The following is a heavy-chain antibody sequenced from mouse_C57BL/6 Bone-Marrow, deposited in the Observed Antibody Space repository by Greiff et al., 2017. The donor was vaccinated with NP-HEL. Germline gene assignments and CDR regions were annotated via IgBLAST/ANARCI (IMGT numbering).Heavy chain of an antibody. CDR2: IWRGGST. CDR1: GFSLTSYG. CDR3: AKTLYAMDY. Sequence: VMLVASGPGLVQPSQSLSITCTVSGFSLTSYGVHWVRQSPGKGLEWLGVIWRGGSTDYNAAFMSRLSITKDNSKSQVFFKMDSLQADDTAIYYCAKTLYAMDYWGQGTSVTVSS. J-gene: IGHJ4*01. V-gene: IGHV2-5*01.